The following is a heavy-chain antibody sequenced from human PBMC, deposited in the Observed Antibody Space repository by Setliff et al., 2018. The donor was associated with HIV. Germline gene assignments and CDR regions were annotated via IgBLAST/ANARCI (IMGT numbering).Heavy chain of an antibody. CDR3: ARGGYCGSITCLIPYYYYYMDV. V-gene: IGHV4-39*07. Sequence: PSETLSLTCTVSGGSVSSPGYYWGWIRQPPGKGLEWIGSIYHSGSTNYNPSLKSRVTISVDTSKNQFSLKLSSVTGADTAVYYCARGGYCGSITCLIPYYYYYMDVWGKGTTVTVSS. CDR2: IYHSGST. CDR1: GGSVSSPGYY. D-gene: IGHD2-2*01. J-gene: IGHJ6*03.